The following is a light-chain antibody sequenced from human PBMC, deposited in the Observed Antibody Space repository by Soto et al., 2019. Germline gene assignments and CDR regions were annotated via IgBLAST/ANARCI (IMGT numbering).Light chain of an antibody. V-gene: IGLV2-14*01. CDR2: EVT. Sequence: QAVLTQPASVSGSPGQSITISCTGTSSDVGGYNYVSRYQQHPGKAPRLMIYEVTNRPSGVSDRFSGSKSGNTASLTISGLQAEDEADYYCTSYKGTNTRYVFGTGTKLTVL. CDR1: SSDVGGYNY. CDR3: TSYKGTNTRYV. J-gene: IGLJ1*01.